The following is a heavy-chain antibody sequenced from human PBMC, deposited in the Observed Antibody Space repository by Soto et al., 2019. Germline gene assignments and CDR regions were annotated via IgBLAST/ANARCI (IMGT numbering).Heavy chain of an antibody. Sequence: SETLSLTCTVSGGSISSYYWSWIRQPPWKGLEWIGYIYYSGSTNYNPSLKSRVTISVDTSKNQFSLKLSSVTAADTAVYYCARGGCGVNCYYYYGVDVWGQGTTVTVSS. V-gene: IGHV4-59*01. CDR3: ARGGCGVNCYYYYGVDV. CDR1: GGSISSYY. CDR2: IYYSGST. D-gene: IGHD2-21*02. J-gene: IGHJ6*01.